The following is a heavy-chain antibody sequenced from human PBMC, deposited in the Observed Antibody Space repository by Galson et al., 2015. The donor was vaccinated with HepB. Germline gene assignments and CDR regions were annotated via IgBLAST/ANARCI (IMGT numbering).Heavy chain of an antibody. V-gene: IGHV5-10-1*01. CDR1: GYSFTSYW. D-gene: IGHD3-22*01. CDR2: IDPRDSYI. J-gene: IGHJ3*02. CDR3: ARIYYYDGSGPLGFAFDI. Sequence: QSGAELKKPGESLRISCKGSGYSFTSYWINWVRQMPGKGLEWMGRIDPRDSYIDYSPSFKGHVTISADKSFSTASLQWSSLKASDTAMYYCARIYYYDGSGPLGFAFDIWGQGTMVIVSS.